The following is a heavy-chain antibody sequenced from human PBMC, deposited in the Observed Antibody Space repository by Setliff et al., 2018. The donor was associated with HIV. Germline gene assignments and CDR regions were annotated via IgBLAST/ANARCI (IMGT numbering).Heavy chain of an antibody. CDR3: ARRRSGWYFFDP. CDR1: GYTFSDYY. V-gene: IGHV1-2*02. D-gene: IGHD6-19*01. Sequence: ASVKVSCKASGYTFSDYYIYWVRQAPGQGLEWMGWISPTSGATSYAQKFQGRVIMTRDTSITTAYMEFIWLTSDDMAVYYCARRRSGWYFFDPWGQGTLVTVSS. CDR2: ISPTSGAT. J-gene: IGHJ5*02.